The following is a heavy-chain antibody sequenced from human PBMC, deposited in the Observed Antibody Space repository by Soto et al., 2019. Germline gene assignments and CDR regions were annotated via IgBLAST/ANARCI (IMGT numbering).Heavy chain of an antibody. D-gene: IGHD3-3*01. V-gene: IGHV4-30-4*01. J-gene: IGHJ5*02. CDR2: IYNSGIT. CDR1: GGSISSGDYS. Sequence: SETLSLTCTVSGGSISSGDYSWSWVRQSPGKGLEWIGHIYNSGITYYNPSLKSRVVISIDTSRNQFSLRLNSLTAADSAVYFCARGVTVLGLVSRFRFDPWAQGTVVTVSS. CDR3: ARGVTVLGLVSRFRFDP.